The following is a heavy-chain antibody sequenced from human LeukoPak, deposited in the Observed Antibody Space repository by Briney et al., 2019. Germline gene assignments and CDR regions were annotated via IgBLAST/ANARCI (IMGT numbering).Heavy chain of an antibody. V-gene: IGHV3-30*18. CDR1: GFTFSSYG. CDR3: AKDLLLYGDYGLDY. D-gene: IGHD4-17*01. J-gene: IGHJ4*02. CDR2: ISYDGSNK. Sequence: GGSLRLSCAASGFTFSSYGMHWVRQAPGKGLEWVAVISYDGSNKYYADSVKGRFTISRDNSKNTLYLQMNSLRAEDTAVYYCAKDLLLYGDYGLDYWGQGTLVTVSS.